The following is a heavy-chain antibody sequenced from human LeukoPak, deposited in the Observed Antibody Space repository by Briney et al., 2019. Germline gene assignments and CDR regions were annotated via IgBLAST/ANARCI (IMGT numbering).Heavy chain of an antibody. D-gene: IGHD1-26*01. CDR1: GFTVSNNY. Sequence: TGGSLRLSCAASGFTVSNNYMTWVRQAPGRGLEWVSFIYSGGSTYYADSVKGRFTISRDSSRNTLYLQMNSLRAEDTAFYYCARLSGSYSFDIWGQGTMVTVSS. J-gene: IGHJ3*02. CDR3: ARLSGSYSFDI. CDR2: IYSGGST. V-gene: IGHV3-53*01.